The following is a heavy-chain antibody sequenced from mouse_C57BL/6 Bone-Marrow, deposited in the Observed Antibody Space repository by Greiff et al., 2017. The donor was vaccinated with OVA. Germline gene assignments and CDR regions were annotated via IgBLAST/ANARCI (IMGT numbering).Heavy chain of an antibody. V-gene: IGHV8-8*01. CDR2: IWWDDDK. Sequence: VTLKECGPGILQPSQTLSLTCSFSGFSLSTFGMGVGWIRQPSGKGLEWLAHIWWDDDKYYNPALKSRLTISKDTSKNQVFLKIANVDTADTATYYCARMWWLLRDFDVWGTGTTVTVSS. D-gene: IGHD2-3*01. J-gene: IGHJ1*03. CDR3: ARMWWLLRDFDV. CDR1: GFSLSTFGMG.